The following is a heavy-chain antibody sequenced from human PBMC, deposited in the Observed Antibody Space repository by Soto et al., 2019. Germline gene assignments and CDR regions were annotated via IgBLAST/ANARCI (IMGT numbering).Heavy chain of an antibody. V-gene: IGHV4-59*01. CDR3: AREWGLLPYYVMNV. J-gene: IGHJ6*02. CDR2: ISYTGRT. CDR1: GGSISGYY. Sequence: SETLSLTCTVSGGSISGYYWSWVRQPPGKGLEWIGYISYTGRTKYNPSLQSRVTISVDTSKNDFSLNLSSVTAADTAVYFCAREWGLLPYYVMNVWGQGTTVTVSS. D-gene: IGHD7-27*01.